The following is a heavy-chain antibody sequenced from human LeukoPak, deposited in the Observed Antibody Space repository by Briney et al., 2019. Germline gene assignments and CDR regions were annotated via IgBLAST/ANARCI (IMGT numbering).Heavy chain of an antibody. CDR3: ARADPQPRTNWFDP. V-gene: IGHV1-69*13. D-gene: IGHD6-6*01. CDR2: IIPIFGTA. CDR1: GGTISSYA. Sequence: SVKVSCKASGGTISSYAISWVRQAPGQGLEWMGGIIPIFGTANYAQKFQGRVTITADESMSTAYMELSSLRSEDTAVYYCARADPQPRTNWFDPWGQGTLVTVSS. J-gene: IGHJ5*02.